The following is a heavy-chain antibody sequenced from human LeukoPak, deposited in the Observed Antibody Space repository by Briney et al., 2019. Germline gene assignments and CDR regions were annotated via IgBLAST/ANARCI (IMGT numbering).Heavy chain of an antibody. CDR1: GFTFSSYS. Sequence: GGSLRLSCAASGFTFSSYSMNWVRQAPGKRLEEVSSISSISSYIYYADSVKGRFTISRDNAKNSLYLQMNSLRAEDTAVYYCASLPGLDIHDYWGQGTLVTVSS. D-gene: IGHD3-9*01. J-gene: IGHJ4*02. CDR3: ASLPGLDIHDY. CDR2: ISSISSYI. V-gene: IGHV3-21*01.